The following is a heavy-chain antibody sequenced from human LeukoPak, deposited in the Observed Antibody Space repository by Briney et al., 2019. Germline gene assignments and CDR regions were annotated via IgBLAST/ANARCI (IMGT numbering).Heavy chain of an antibody. CDR3: AKGGLLGVVAHSWFDP. CDR2: ISGSGGST. Sequence: SGGSLRLSCAASGFTFSSYAMSWVRQAPGKGLEWVSAISGSGGSTYYADSVKGRFTISRDNSKNTLYLQMNSLRAEDTAVYYCAKGGLLGVVAHSWFDPWGQGTLVTVSS. V-gene: IGHV3-23*01. J-gene: IGHJ5*02. CDR1: GFTFSSYA. D-gene: IGHD2-2*01.